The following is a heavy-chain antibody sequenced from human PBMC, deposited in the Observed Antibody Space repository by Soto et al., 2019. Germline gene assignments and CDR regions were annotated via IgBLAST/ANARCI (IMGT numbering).Heavy chain of an antibody. CDR1: GFTFSSYA. Sequence: GGSLRLSCAASGFTFSSYAMSWVRQAPGKGLEWVSVISGSGGSTYYADSVKGRFTISRDNSKNTLYLQMNSLRAEDTAVYYCAKGYSSSWYFDYWGQGTLVTVSS. D-gene: IGHD6-13*01. CDR2: ISGSGGST. J-gene: IGHJ4*02. CDR3: AKGYSSSWYFDY. V-gene: IGHV3-23*01.